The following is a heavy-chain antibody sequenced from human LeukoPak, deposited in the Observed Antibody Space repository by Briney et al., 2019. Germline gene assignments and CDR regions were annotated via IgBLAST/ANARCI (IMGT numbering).Heavy chain of an antibody. Sequence: GGSLRLSCAASGFTFSSYSMNWVRQAPGKGLGWVAVISYDGSNKYYADSVKGRFTISRDNSKNTLYLQMNSLRADDTALYYCAKGITIFGVVPEVFDNWGQGTLVTVSS. CDR1: GFTFSSYS. CDR3: AKGITIFGVVPEVFDN. CDR2: ISYDGSNK. D-gene: IGHD3-3*01. V-gene: IGHV3-30*18. J-gene: IGHJ4*02.